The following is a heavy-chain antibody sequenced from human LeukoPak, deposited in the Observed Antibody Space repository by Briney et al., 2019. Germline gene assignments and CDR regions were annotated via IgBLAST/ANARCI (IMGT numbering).Heavy chain of an antibody. D-gene: IGHD2-2*01. CDR2: IYYSVST. CDR3: ARFPGYCSSTSCYSSFYYGMDV. J-gene: IGHJ6*02. V-gene: IGHV4-59*01. Sequence: PSETLSLTCTVPGGSISSYYWSWVRQPPGKGLEWIGYIYYSVSTNYNPSLKSRVTISVDTSKNQFSLKLSSVTAADTAVYYCARFPGYCSSTSCYSSFYYGMDVWGQGTTVTVSS. CDR1: GGSISSYY.